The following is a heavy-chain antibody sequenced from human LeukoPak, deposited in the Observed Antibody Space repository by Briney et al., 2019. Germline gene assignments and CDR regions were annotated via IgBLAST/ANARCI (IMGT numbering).Heavy chain of an antibody. CDR1: GFTFGKYW. Sequence: GGSLRLSCVASGFTFGKYWMSWFRQAPGKGLEWVANIKLDGSEKNYVDSVKGRFTISRDNTKNSLYLQMNSLRAEDTAVFYCARDQYDTWSRRGNFDSWGQGTLVIVSS. D-gene: IGHD3-3*01. CDR2: IKLDGSEK. V-gene: IGHV3-7*03. J-gene: IGHJ4*02. CDR3: ARDQYDTWSRRGNFDS.